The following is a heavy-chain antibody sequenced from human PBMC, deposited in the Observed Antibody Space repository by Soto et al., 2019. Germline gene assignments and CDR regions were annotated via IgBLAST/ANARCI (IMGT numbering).Heavy chain of an antibody. CDR2: ISGSGGST. CDR1: GFTFSSYA. V-gene: IGHV3-23*01. CDR3: AKQGTSGYYYYGMDV. J-gene: IGHJ6*02. D-gene: IGHD2-2*01. Sequence: SLRLSCAASGFTFSSYAMSWVRQAPGKGLEWVSAISGSGGSTYYADSVKGRFTISRDNSKNTLYLQMNSLRAEDTAVYYCAKQGTSGYYYYGMDVWGQGTTVTVSS.